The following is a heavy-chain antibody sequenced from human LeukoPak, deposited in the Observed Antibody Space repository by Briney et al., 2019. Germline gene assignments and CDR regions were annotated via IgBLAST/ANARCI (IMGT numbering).Heavy chain of an antibody. J-gene: IGHJ5*02. Sequence: ASVKVSCKASGCTFTSYYMHWVRQAPGQGLEWMGIINPSGGSTSYAQKFQGRVTMTRDMSTSTVYMELSSLRSEDTAVYYCARDYDYVWGSYRNWFDPWGQGTLVTVSS. D-gene: IGHD3-16*02. CDR2: INPSGGST. CDR3: ARDYDYVWGSYRNWFDP. CDR1: GCTFTSYY. V-gene: IGHV1-46*01.